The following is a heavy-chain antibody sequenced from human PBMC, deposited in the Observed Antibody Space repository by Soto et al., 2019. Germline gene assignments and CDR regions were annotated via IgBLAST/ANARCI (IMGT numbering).Heavy chain of an antibody. V-gene: IGHV1-3*01. CDR2: INAGNGNT. D-gene: IGHD5-12*01. CDR1: GYTFTSYA. J-gene: IGHJ4*02. CDR3: ARDLEGYSGYDTSFFDY. Sequence: QVQLVQSGAEVKKPGASVKVSCKASGYTFTSYAMHWVRQAPGQRLEWMGWINAGNGNTKYSQKFQGRVTITRDTSASTAYMELSSLRSEDTAVYYCARDLEGYSGYDTSFFDYWGQGTLVTVSS.